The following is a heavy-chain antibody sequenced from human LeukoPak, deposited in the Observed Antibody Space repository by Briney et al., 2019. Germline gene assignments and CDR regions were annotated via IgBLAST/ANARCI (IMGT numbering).Heavy chain of an antibody. CDR1: GFTFSNSD. V-gene: IGHV3-13*01. D-gene: IGHD4-17*01. Sequence: PGGSLRLSCAASGFTFSNSDMHWVRQTTGRGLEWVSAIGTSGDTYYPDSVTGRFTISRENDKNSLYLQMNSLRAGDTAIYYCAREVHDYSDRNWFFDLWGRGTLVTVSS. CDR3: AREVHDYSDRNWFFDL. CDR2: IGTSGDT. J-gene: IGHJ2*01.